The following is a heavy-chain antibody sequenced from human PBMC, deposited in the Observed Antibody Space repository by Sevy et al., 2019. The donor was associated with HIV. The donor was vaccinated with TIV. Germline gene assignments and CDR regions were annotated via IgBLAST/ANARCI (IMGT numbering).Heavy chain of an antibody. Sequence: GGSLRLSCAASGFTFSSYWMSWVRQAPGKGLEWVATMKQDGSEKYYVDSVKGRFTISRDNAKHSLYLQMNSLRAEDTAVYYGWREGLGGFSYSLDCWGQGTLVTVSS. CDR3: WREGLGGFSYSLDC. V-gene: IGHV3-7*01. J-gene: IGHJ4*02. CDR2: MKQDGSEK. D-gene: IGHD5-18*01. CDR1: GFTFSSYW.